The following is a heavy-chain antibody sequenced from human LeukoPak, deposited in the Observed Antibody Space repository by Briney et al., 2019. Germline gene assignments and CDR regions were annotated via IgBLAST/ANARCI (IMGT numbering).Heavy chain of an antibody. V-gene: IGHV3-30-3*01. CDR3: AREGLRYFDWLYSCYFDY. CDR1: GFTFSSYA. J-gene: IGHJ4*02. Sequence: GGSLRLSCAASGFTFSSYAMHWVRQAPGKGLEWVAVISYDGSNKYYADSVKGRFTISRDNSKNTLYLQMNSLRAEDTAVYYCAREGLRYFDWLYSCYFDYWGQGTLVTVSS. CDR2: ISYDGSNK. D-gene: IGHD3-9*01.